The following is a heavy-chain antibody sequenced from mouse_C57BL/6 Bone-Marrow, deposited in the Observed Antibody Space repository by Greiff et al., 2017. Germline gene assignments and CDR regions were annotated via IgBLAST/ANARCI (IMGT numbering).Heavy chain of an antibody. D-gene: IGHD2-4*01. V-gene: IGHV1-63*01. CDR2: IYPGGGYT. J-gene: IGHJ4*01. CDR1: GYTFTNYW. CDR3: ARHEYDGYYAMDY. Sequence: QVQLQQSGAELVRPGTSVKMSCKASGYTFTNYWIGWAKQRPGHGLEWIGDIYPGGGYTNYNEKFKGKATLTADKSSSTAYMQFSSLTSEDSAIYYCARHEYDGYYAMDYWGQGTSVTVSS.